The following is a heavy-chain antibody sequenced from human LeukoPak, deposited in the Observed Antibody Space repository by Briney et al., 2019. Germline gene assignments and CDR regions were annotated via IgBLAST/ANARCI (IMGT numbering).Heavy chain of an antibody. CDR3: ARMIDYNYGYAFDF. Sequence: GGSERLSCAASGLTFSIYTTKCVRQAPGEGLECVSYISTGGSISYADSVKGRFTISRDNAKNSLYLQMNSLRDEDTAVYYCARMIDYNYGYAFDFWGQGTLVTVSS. D-gene: IGHD5-18*01. V-gene: IGHV3-48*02. CDR1: GLTFSIYT. J-gene: IGHJ4*02. CDR2: ISTGGSI.